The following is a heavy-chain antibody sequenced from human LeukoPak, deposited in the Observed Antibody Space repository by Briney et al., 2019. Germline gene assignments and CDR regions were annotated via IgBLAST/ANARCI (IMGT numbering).Heavy chain of an antibody. CDR2: MNPNSGNT. CDR1: GYTFTSYD. CDR3: ARGRGGLWFRDRNWFDP. Sequence: GASVKVSCKASGYTFTSYDINWVRQATGQGLEWMGWMNPNSGNTGYAQKFQGRVTMTRNTSISTAYMELSSLRSEDTAVYYCARGRGGLWFRDRNWFDPWAREPWSPSPQ. J-gene: IGHJ5*02. V-gene: IGHV1-8*01. D-gene: IGHD3-10*01.